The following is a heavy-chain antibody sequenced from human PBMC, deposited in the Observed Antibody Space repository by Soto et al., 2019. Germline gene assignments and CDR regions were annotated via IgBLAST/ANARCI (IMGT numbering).Heavy chain of an antibody. CDR2: INHSGST. CDR3: ARSLVVPEEGDYYYYYGMDV. D-gene: IGHD2-2*01. J-gene: IGHJ6*02. CDR1: GGSFSGYY. V-gene: IGHV4-34*01. Sequence: SETLSLTCAVYGGSFSGYYWSWIRQPPGKGLEWIGEINHSGSTNYNPSLKSRVTISVDTSKNQFSLKLSSVTAADTAVYYCARSLVVPEEGDYYYYYGMDVWGQGTTVTVSS.